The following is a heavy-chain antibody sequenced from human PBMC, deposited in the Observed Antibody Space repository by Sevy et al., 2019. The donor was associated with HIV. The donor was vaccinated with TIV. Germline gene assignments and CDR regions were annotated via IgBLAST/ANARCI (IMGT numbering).Heavy chain of an antibody. D-gene: IGHD3-22*01. CDR3: ARERKMYDSSGYYFHFDY. Sequence: GGSLRLSCAASGFTFSSYSMNWVRQAPGKGLEWVSYISRSSSTIYYADSVKGRFTISRDNAKNSLYLQMNSLRDEDTAVYYCARERKMYDSSGYYFHFDYWGQGTLGPVSP. V-gene: IGHV3-48*02. CDR2: ISRSSSTI. J-gene: IGHJ4*02. CDR1: GFTFSSYS.